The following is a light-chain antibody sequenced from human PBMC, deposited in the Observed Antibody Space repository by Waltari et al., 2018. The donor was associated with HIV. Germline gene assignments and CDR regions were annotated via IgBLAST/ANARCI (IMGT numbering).Light chain of an antibody. V-gene: IGLV2-8*01. CDR2: DVT. Sequence: QSALTQPPSASGSPGQSVAISCPGSSNDIRTYNFVSWYQHHPGKAPKRIIYDVTRRPPGIPDRFSGTKSGYTASLTVSDLQVEDEADYYCVSYTEKDTFLLFGGGTKLAV. J-gene: IGLJ2*01. CDR1: SNDIRTYNF. CDR3: VSYTEKDTFLL.